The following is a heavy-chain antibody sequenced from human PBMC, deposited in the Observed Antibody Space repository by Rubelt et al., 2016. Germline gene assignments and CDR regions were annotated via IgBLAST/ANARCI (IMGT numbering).Heavy chain of an antibody. CDR3: ARGYLSNSFDY. J-gene: IGHJ4*02. CDR2: ISGGMETI. CDR1: EFTFSTYA. D-gene: IGHD4-11*01. Sequence: GSGGGLVQPGGSLRLSCVPSEFTFSTYAMNWVRQAPGKGLEWISYISGGMETIYYADSVRGRFTISRDNAKNSLYLQMDSLRAEDTAVYYCARGYLSNSFDYWGQGTLVTVSS. V-gene: IGHV3-48*04.